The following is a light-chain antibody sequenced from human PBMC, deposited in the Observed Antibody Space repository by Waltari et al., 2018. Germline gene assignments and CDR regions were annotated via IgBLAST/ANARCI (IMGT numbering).Light chain of an antibody. CDR3: QQYYSYSRT. CDR2: DAS. J-gene: IGKJ1*01. Sequence: EIVLTQSPATLSLSPGERATLSCRASQSIGSHLAWFQQKPGQAPRLLIYDASNTATGIPARFSGSGSGTEFTLTISSLQPDDFATFYCQQYYSYSRTFGQGTKVEIK. CDR1: QSIGSH. V-gene: IGKV3-11*01.